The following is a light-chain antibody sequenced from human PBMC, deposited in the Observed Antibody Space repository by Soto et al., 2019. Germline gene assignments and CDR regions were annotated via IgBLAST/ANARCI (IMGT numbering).Light chain of an antibody. V-gene: IGKV1-39*01. Sequence: DIHMTKYPSPPSAFSRDRVSIPWRASRSVSTYLNWYQHKPGNAPKLLIYGVSTLHSGVPSRFSGSGSGTDFTLTISSLQPEDFATYYCQQTYSSLFTFGPGTKVDI. J-gene: IGKJ3*01. CDR1: RSVSTY. CDR3: QQTYSSLFT. CDR2: GVS.